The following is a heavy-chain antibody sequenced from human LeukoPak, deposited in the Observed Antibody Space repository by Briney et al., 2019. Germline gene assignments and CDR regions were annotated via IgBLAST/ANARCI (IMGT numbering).Heavy chain of an antibody. D-gene: IGHD3-10*01. J-gene: IGHJ4*02. CDR1: GFTFSSYA. CDR2: ISGSGGTT. V-gene: IGHV3-23*01. Sequence: GGSLRLSCAASGFTFSSYAMSWVRQAPGKGLEWVSSISGSGGTTYYADSVRGQFTISRDDSKNTLYLQMNSLRVEDTGVYYCAKRLGDYWGQGTLVTVPS. CDR3: AKRLGDY.